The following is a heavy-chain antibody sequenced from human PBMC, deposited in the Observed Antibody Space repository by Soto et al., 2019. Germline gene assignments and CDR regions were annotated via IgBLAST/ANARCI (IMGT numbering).Heavy chain of an antibody. V-gene: IGHV3-30*18. CDR3: AKDLKGGTYYFDY. J-gene: IGHJ4*02. Sequence: VQLVESGGGVVQPGRSLRLSCAASGFTFSSYGMHWVRQAPGKGLEWVAVISYDGSNKYYADSVKGRFTISRDNSKNTLYLQMNSLRAEDTAVYYCAKDLKGGTYYFDYWGQGTLVTVSS. CDR1: GFTFSSYG. CDR2: ISYDGSNK. D-gene: IGHD1-7*01.